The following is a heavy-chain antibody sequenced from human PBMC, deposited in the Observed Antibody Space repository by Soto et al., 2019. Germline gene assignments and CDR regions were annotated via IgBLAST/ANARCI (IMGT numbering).Heavy chain of an antibody. CDR2: ISYDGNNK. J-gene: IGHJ4*02. V-gene: IGHV3-30*18. D-gene: IGHD4-17*01. Sequence: QVQLVESGGGVVQPGRSLRLSCAASGFTFSSYGMHWVRQAPGKGLEWVAVISYDGNNKYYADSVKGRFTISRDNFKNTLYLQLDSLRAEDTAMYYCAKEHLATTVTTPSYWGQGTPGTVSS. CDR1: GFTFSSYG. CDR3: AKEHLATTVTTPSY.